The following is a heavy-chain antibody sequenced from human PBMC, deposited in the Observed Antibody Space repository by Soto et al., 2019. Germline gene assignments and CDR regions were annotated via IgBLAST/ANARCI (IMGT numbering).Heavy chain of an antibody. J-gene: IGHJ5*02. V-gene: IGHV4-30-2*01. CDR2: IYHSGST. CDR3: ARLHCHSPHRVPLAP. D-gene: IGHD1-26*01. Sequence: PSETLSLTCAVSGGSISSGGYSWSWIRQPPGKGLEWIGYIYHSGSTYYNPSLKSRVTISVDRSKNQFSLKLSSVTAADTAVYYCARLHCHSPHRVPLAPWGQGTLVTVSS. CDR1: GGSISSGGYS.